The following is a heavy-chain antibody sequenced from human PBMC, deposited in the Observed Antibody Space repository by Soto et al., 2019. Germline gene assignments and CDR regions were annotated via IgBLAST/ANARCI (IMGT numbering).Heavy chain of an antibody. CDR3: ARGYSGYDYYFDY. CDR1: GFTFDDYA. D-gene: IGHD5-12*01. CDR2: ISWNSGSI. J-gene: IGHJ4*02. V-gene: IGHV3-9*01. Sequence: PGGSLRLSCAASGFTFDDYAMHWVRQAPGKGLEWVSGISWNSGSIGYADSVKGRFTISRDNAKNSLYLQMNSLRAEDTALYYCARGYSGYDYYFDYWGQGTLVTVSS.